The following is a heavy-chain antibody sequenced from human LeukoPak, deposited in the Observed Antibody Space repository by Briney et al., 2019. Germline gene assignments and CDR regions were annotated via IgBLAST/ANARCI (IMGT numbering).Heavy chain of an antibody. Sequence: PSETLSLTCTVSGGSISSYYWSWIRQPPGKGLEWIGYIYYSGSTYYNPSLKSRVTISVDTSKNQFSLKLSSVTAADTAVYYCARDRRIAAAGSGAFDIWGQGTMVTVSS. CDR1: GGSISSYY. CDR3: ARDRRIAAAGSGAFDI. V-gene: IGHV4-59*06. D-gene: IGHD6-13*01. J-gene: IGHJ3*02. CDR2: IYYSGST.